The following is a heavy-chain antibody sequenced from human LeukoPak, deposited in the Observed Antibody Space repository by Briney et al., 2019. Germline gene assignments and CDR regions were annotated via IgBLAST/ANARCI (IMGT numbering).Heavy chain of an antibody. D-gene: IGHD3-10*02. CDR3: ATLFGELLGMDY. J-gene: IGHJ4*02. V-gene: IGHV3-30*03. CDR2: ISYDGSNK. Sequence: GGSLRLSCAASGFTFTSYGMHWVRQAPGKGLEWVTVISYDGSNKYYADSVKGRFTISRDNSKNTLYLQMNSLRAEDTAVYYCATLFGELLGMDYWGQATLVTVSS. CDR1: GFTFTSYG.